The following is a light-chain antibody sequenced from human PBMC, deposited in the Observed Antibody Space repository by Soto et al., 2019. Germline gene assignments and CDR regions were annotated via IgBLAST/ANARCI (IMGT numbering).Light chain of an antibody. J-gene: IGKJ4*01. CDR2: DAT. CDR3: QHRSTLPLT. CDR1: QSVSNY. V-gene: IGKV3-11*01. Sequence: EIVLTQSPVTLSLSPGERATLSCRASQSVSNYLAWYQQKPGQPPRLLIYDATSRASGLPARFSATGSGTDFVLTISSLDPEDLAVYFRQHRSTLPLTFGGGTRVEI.